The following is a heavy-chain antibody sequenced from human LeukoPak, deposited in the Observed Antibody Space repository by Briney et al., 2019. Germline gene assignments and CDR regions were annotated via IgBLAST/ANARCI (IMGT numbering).Heavy chain of an antibody. CDR3: ARSLEYSSTDFDY. CDR1: GFTFSSYS. V-gene: IGHV3-21*01. CDR2: ISSSSSYI. D-gene: IGHD6-6*01. Sequence: GGSLRLSCAASGFTFSSYSMNWVRQAPGKGLEWVSSISSSSSYIYYADSVKGRFTISRDNAKNSLYLQMNSLRAEDTAVYYCARSLEYSSTDFDYWGQGTLVTVSS. J-gene: IGHJ4*02.